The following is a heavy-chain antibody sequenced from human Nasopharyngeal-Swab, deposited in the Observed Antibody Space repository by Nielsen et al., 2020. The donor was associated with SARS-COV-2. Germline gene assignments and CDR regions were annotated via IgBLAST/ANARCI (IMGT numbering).Heavy chain of an antibody. J-gene: IGHJ6*02. CDR3: ASWDKAMVFSYSMDV. CDR1: GYTFTSYD. V-gene: IGHV1-8*01. D-gene: IGHD5-18*01. CDR2: MNPNSGNT. Sequence: ASAKVSCKASGYTFTSYDINWVRQATGQGLEWMGWMNPNSGNTGYAQKFQGRVTMTRNTTISTAYMELSSMRSEDTAVYYCASWDKAMVFSYSMDVWGQGTTVTVSS.